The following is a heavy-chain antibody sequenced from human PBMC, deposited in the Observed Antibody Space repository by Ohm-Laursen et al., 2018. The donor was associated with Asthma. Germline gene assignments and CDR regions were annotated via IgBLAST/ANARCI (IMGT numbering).Heavy chain of an antibody. CDR3: ARKGRSSWVIDV. CDR1: GFTFSDYY. Sequence: SLRLSCAAPGFTFSDYYMSWIRQAPGKGLEWVSYISSSGSTIYYADSVKGRFTISRDNAKNSLYLQMNSLRAEDTAVYYCARKGRSSWVIDVWGQGTTVTVSS. V-gene: IGHV3-11*01. J-gene: IGHJ6*02. CDR2: ISSSGSTI. D-gene: IGHD6-13*01.